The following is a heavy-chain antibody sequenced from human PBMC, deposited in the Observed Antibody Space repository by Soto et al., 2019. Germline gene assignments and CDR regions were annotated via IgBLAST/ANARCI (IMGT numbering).Heavy chain of an antibody. CDR2: IIPIFGTA. Sequence: EASVKVSCKASGFSFSDYFMHWVRQAPGQGLEWMGGIIPIFGTANYAQKFQGRVTITADESTSTAYMELSSLRSEDTAVYYCARAQRGNYFDYWGQGTLGTVSS. J-gene: IGHJ4*02. CDR1: GFSFSDYF. V-gene: IGHV1-69*13. CDR3: ARAQRGNYFDY.